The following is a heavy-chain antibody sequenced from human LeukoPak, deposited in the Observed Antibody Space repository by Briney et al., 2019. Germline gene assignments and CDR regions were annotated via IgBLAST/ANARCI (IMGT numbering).Heavy chain of an antibody. CDR1: GGSISSSSYY. Sequence: PSETLSLTCTVSGGSISSSSYYWGWIRQPPGKGLEWIGSIYYSGSTYYNPSLKSRVTISEDTSKNQFSLKLSSVTAADTAVYYCARHNGYSSGWNPPRHAFDIWGQGTMVTVSS. CDR3: ARHNGYSSGWNPPRHAFDI. V-gene: IGHV4-39*01. D-gene: IGHD6-19*01. J-gene: IGHJ3*02. CDR2: IYYSGST.